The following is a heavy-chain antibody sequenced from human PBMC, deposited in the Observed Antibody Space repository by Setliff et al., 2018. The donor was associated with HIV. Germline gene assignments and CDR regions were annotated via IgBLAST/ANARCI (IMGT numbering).Heavy chain of an antibody. CDR1: GYTFTSYG. J-gene: IGHJ6*03. CDR2: ISAYNGNT. D-gene: IGHD2-21*02. CDR3: ARARGNSWVRAGELYYYYMDV. Sequence: GASVKVSCKASGYTFTSYGISWVRQAPGQGLEWMGWISAYNGNTNYAQELQGRVTMTTDTSTSTAYMELRSLRSDDTAVYYCARARGNSWVRAGELYYYYMDVWGKGTTVTVSS. V-gene: IGHV1-18*01.